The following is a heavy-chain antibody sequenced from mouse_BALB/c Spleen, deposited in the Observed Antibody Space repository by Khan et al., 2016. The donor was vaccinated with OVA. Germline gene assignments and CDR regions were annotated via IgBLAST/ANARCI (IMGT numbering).Heavy chain of an antibody. J-gene: IGHJ3*01. Sequence: VQLQQPGPELVEPGASVKMSCKASGYTFTNYVMHWVKQKPGQGLEWIGYINPYNAGTRYNEKFKGKATLTSDISSTTAYMELSSLTSEDSAVYYCARGASSCDFSFPYWGQGTLVTVSA. CDR2: INPYNAGT. CDR1: GYTFTNYV. CDR3: ARGASSCDFSFPY. D-gene: IGHD2-13*01. V-gene: IGHV1S136*01.